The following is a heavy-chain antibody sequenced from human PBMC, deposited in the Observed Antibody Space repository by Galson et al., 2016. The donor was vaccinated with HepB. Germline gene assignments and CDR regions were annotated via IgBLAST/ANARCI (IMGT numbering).Heavy chain of an antibody. CDR3: ARQLDDCADYASFYYYAMDV. D-gene: IGHD4-17*01. CDR1: GFDFSHYA. CDR2: TSYDGGEN. Sequence: SLRLSCAASGFDFSHYAMHWVRQAPGKGLEWVTVTSYDGGENSYTDSVKGRFTVARDNSRNTLYLQMSSLRADDTAVYFCARQLDDCADYASFYYYAMDVWGQGTTVTVSS. V-gene: IGHV3-30*04. J-gene: IGHJ6*02.